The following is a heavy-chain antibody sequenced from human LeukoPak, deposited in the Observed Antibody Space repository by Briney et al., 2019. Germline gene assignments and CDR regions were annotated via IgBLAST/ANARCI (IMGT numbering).Heavy chain of an antibody. CDR3: ARDPPLDYGDYNYYYGMDV. CDR1: GYTFTSYG. Sequence: ASVKVSCKASGYTFTSYGISWVRQAPGQGLEWMGWISAYNGNTNYAQKLQGRVTMTTDTSTSTAYMELNSLRAEDTAVYYCARDPPLDYGDYNYYYGMDVWGQGTTVTVSS. J-gene: IGHJ6*02. V-gene: IGHV1-18*01. D-gene: IGHD4-17*01. CDR2: ISAYNGNT.